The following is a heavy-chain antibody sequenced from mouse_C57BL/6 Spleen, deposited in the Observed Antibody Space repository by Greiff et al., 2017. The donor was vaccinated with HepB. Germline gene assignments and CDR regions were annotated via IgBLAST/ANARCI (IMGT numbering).Heavy chain of an antibody. CDR3: TTGSTMVTTDY. V-gene: IGHV14-4*01. CDR2: IDPENGDT. D-gene: IGHD2-2*01. J-gene: IGHJ2*01. Sequence: EVQLQQSGAELVRPGASVKLSCTASGFNIKDDYMHWVKQRPEQGLEWIGWIDPENGDTEYASKFQGKATITADTSSNTAYLQLSSLTSEDTAVYSCTTGSTMVTTDYWGQGTTLTVSS. CDR1: GFNIKDDY.